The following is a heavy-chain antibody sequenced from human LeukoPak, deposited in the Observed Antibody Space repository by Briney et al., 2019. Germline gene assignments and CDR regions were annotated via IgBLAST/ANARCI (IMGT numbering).Heavy chain of an antibody. CDR3: ANLWFGELLQMGDY. CDR2: SASGGSS. V-gene: IGHV3-53*01. D-gene: IGHD3-10*01. Sequence: PGGSLRLSCAASGFTVSSTYISWVRQAPGRGLEWVSTSASGGSSYYADSVKGRFTISRDNSKNTLYLQMNSLRAEDTAVYYCANLWFGELLQMGDYWGQGTLVTVSS. CDR1: GFTVSSTY. J-gene: IGHJ4*02.